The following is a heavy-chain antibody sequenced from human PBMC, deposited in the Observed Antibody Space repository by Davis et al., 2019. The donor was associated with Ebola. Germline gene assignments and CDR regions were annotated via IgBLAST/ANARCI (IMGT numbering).Heavy chain of an antibody. D-gene: IGHD3-9*01. CDR1: GYSFTSYW. CDR3: ARHLSDSLSYYYGMDV. J-gene: IGHJ6*02. V-gene: IGHV5-10-1*01. Sequence: GESLKISCKVSGYSFTSYWISWVRQMPGKGLEWMGRIDPSDSYTSYNPAFQGHVTISVDTSISTAYLQWSSLEASDTAMYYCARHLSDSLSYYYGMDVWGQGTTATVYS. CDR2: IDPSDSYT.